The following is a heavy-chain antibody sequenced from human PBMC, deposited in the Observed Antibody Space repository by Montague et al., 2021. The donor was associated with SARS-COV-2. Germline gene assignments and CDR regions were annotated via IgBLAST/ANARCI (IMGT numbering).Heavy chain of an antibody. D-gene: IGHD6-19*01. CDR2: IFHTGTP. J-gene: IGHJ5*02. CDR3: ARLKVAPNGGWNWFDP. Sequence: SETLSLTCTVSGGSISSYYWSWIRQPAGKGLEWIGHIFHTGTPHYSPSLKSRVTISIDRSKNQFSLNLDSVTAADTAVYYCARLKVAPNGGWNWFDPWGQGMLVTVSS. CDR1: GGSISSYY. V-gene: IGHV4-4*07.